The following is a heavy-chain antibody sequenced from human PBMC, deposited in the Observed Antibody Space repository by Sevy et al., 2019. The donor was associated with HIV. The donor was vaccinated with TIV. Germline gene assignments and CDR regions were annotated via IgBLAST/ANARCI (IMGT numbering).Heavy chain of an antibody. CDR3: AKLDAWVSGAPTAA. CDR1: GFTFNRYG. Sequence: GGSLRLSCAASGFTFNRYGMHWVRQAPGKGLEWVAITSYDGSSKYYADSVKGRFTISRDNSKNTLYLQMDSLGVEDTAVYYSAKLDAWVSGAPTAAWGQGTLVTVSS. J-gene: IGHJ5*02. CDR2: TSYDGSSK. D-gene: IGHD2-21*02. V-gene: IGHV3-30*18.